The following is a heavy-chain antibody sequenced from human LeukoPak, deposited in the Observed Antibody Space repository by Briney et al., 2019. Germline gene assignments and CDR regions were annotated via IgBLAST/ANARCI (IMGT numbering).Heavy chain of an antibody. V-gene: IGHV3-11*01. J-gene: IGHJ6*02. D-gene: IGHD2-15*01. CDR2: ISSSGSTI. CDR1: GFTFSDYY. Sequence: NTGGSLGLSCAASGFTFSDYYMSWIRQAPGKGLEWVSYISSSGSTIYYADSVKGRFTISRDNAKNSLYLQMNSLRAEDTAVYYCARDSARRYCSGGSCYYYGMDVWGQGTTVTVSS. CDR3: ARDSARRYCSGGSCYYYGMDV.